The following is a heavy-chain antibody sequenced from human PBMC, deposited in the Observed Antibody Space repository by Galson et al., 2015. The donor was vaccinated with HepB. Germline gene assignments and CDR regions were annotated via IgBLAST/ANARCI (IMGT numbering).Heavy chain of an antibody. V-gene: IGHV1-46*01. Sequence: SVKVSCKASGYTFTSYYMHWVRQAPGQGLEWMGIINPSGGSTSYAQKFQGRVTMTRDTSTSTVYMELSSLRSEDTAVYYCARVPLIAVAGTAYGAVGYFDYWGQGTLVTVSS. J-gene: IGHJ4*02. CDR3: ARVPLIAVAGTAYGAVGYFDY. D-gene: IGHD6-19*01. CDR1: GYTFTSYY. CDR2: INPSGGST.